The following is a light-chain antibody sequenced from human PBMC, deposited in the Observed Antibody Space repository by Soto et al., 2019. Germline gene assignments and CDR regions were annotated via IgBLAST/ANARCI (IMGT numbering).Light chain of an antibody. Sequence: DVQMTQSPSTLSASVGDRVTITCRASQSFSTWLAWYQQKPGKAPKLLIYKTSNLESGVPSRFSGSGSGTEFTLTISSLQPEDFATYYCQQYNCYPYTFGQGTRLEIK. CDR1: QSFSTW. CDR3: QQYNCYPYT. J-gene: IGKJ5*01. CDR2: KTS. V-gene: IGKV1-5*03.